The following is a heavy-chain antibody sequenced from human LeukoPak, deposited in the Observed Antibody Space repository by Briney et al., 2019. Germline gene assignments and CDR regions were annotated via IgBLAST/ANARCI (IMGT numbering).Heavy chain of an antibody. D-gene: IGHD2/OR15-2a*01. CDR2: ITTYNGNT. J-gene: IGHJ4*02. CDR3: ARGVIQMDY. Sequence: ASVKVSRKASGYTFNTYGITWVRQAPGQGLEWMGWITTYNGNTNYAQKVQGRVTMTKDTSTSTAYMELRSLTSDDTAVYYCARGVIQMDYWGQGTLVTVSS. V-gene: IGHV1-18*01. CDR1: GYTFNTYG.